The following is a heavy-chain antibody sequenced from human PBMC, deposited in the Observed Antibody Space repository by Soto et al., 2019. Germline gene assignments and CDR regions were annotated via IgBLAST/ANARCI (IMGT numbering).Heavy chain of an antibody. CDR2: IRTKSNGYAT. J-gene: IGHJ4*02. CDR1: GFTFSGSA. Sequence: GGSLRLSCAASGFTFSGSAIHWVRQASGKGLEWVARIRTKSNGYATTYAASVKGRFTISRDDSKNMAYLQMNGLKTEDTAMYYCSRVEYVTSSPIGWGQGTLVTVSS. CDR3: SRVEYVTSSPIG. V-gene: IGHV3-73*01. D-gene: IGHD6-6*01.